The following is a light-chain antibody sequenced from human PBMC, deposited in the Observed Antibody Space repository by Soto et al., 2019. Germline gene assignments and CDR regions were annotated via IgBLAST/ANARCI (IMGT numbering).Light chain of an antibody. J-gene: IGKJ5*01. Sequence: EIVMTQSPATLSVSPGERATLSCRASQSVNSNLAWYQQKPGQAPRLLIYGASTRATGIPARFSGSGSGTEFTLTISSLQSEDFAVYYCQQYNNWLITFGQGTRLEI. CDR2: GAS. CDR3: QQYNNWLIT. CDR1: QSVNSN. V-gene: IGKV3-15*01.